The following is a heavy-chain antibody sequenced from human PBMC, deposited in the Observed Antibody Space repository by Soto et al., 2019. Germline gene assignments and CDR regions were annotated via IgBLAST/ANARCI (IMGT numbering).Heavy chain of an antibody. D-gene: IGHD3-10*01. J-gene: IGHJ4*02. CDR1: GGSVSSYY. Sequence: PSETLSLTYSVSGGSVSSYYWGWIRQPPGKGLEWIGDIFYSGGTNYNPSLKSRITISVDTSKNQFSLKLTSVTAPDTAVYYCARHRVSTRSLDYWGQGTLVTVSS. CDR2: IFYSGGT. CDR3: ARHRVSTRSLDY. V-gene: IGHV4-59*08.